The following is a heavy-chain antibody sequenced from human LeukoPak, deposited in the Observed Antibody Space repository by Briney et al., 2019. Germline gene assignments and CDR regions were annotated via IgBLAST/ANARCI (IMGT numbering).Heavy chain of an antibody. V-gene: IGHV3-21*01. CDR2: ITESINYI. CDR3: ARDVDSRYSSSSGYYQH. D-gene: IGHD6-6*01. Sequence: GGSLRLSCAASGFTFSSYTMNWVRQAPGKGLEWVSSITESINYIYYADSVKGRFTISRDNAKNSLYLQMNSPRAEDTAVYYCARDVDSRYSSSSGYYQHWGQGTLVTVSS. CDR1: GFTFSSYT. J-gene: IGHJ1*01.